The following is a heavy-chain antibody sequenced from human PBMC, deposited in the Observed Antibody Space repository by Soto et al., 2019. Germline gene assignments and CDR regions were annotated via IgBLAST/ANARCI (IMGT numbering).Heavy chain of an antibody. CDR2: ISGSGGST. CDR3: AKDKGIAVAGAYGYYFDY. D-gene: IGHD6-19*01. Sequence: ESGGGLVQPGGSLRLSYAASGFTFSSYAMSWVRQAPGKGLEWVSAISGSGGSTYYADSVKGRFTISRDNSKNTLYLQMNSLRAEDTAVYYCAKDKGIAVAGAYGYYFDYWGQGTLVTVSS. V-gene: IGHV3-23*01. CDR1: GFTFSSYA. J-gene: IGHJ4*02.